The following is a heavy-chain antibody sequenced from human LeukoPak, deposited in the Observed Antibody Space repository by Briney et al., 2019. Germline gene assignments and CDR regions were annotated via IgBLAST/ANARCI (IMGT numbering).Heavy chain of an antibody. D-gene: IGHD2-8*01. CDR1: GGSISSGSYY. V-gene: IGHV4-39*07. CDR2: IYYSGST. J-gene: IGHJ4*02. Sequence: SETLSLTCTVSGGSISSGSYYWGWIRQPPGKGLEWIGSIYYSGSTYYNPSLKSRVTISVDTSKNQFSLKLSSVTAADTAVYYCARVGYCTNGVCRRESYYFDYWGQGTLVTVSS. CDR3: ARVGYCTNGVCRRESYYFDY.